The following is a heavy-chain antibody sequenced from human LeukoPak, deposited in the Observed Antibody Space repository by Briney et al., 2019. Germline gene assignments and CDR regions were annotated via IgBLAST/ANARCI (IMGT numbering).Heavy chain of an antibody. Sequence: SETLSLTCAVYGGSFSGYYWSWIRQPPGKGLEWIGEINHSGSTNYNPSLKSRVTISVDTSKNQFSLKLSSVTAADTAVYYCARVEVTMVRGWKDNWFDPWGQGTLVTVSS. J-gene: IGHJ5*02. D-gene: IGHD3-10*01. V-gene: IGHV4-34*01. CDR3: ARVEVTMVRGWKDNWFDP. CDR1: GGSFSGYY. CDR2: INHSGST.